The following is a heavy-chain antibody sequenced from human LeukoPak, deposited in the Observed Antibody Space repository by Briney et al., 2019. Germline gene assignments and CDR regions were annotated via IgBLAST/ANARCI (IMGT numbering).Heavy chain of an antibody. CDR3: ARDRGSYSDNWFDP. CDR1: GFTFSSYS. D-gene: IGHD1-26*01. CDR2: ISSSSSSTI. J-gene: IGHJ5*02. Sequence: GGSLRLSCAASGFTFSSYSMNWVRQAPGKGLEWVSYISSSSSSTIYYADSVKGRFTISRDNAKNSLHLQMHSLRAEDTAVYYCARDRGSYSDNWFDPWGQGTLVTVSS. V-gene: IGHV3-48*01.